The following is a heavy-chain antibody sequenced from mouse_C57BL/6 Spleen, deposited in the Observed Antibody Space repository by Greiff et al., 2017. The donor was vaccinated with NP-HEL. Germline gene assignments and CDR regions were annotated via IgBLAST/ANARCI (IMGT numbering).Heavy chain of an antibody. J-gene: IGHJ2*01. CDR2: ISDGGSYT. CDR3: ARDAPSYFDY. Sequence: EVKVVESGGGLVKPGGSLKLSCAASGFTFSSYAMSWVRQTPEKRLEWVATISDGGSYTYYPDNVKGRFTISRDNAKNNLYLQMSHLKSEDTAMYYCARDAPSYFDYWGQGTTLTVSS. CDR1: GFTFSSYA. V-gene: IGHV5-4*01.